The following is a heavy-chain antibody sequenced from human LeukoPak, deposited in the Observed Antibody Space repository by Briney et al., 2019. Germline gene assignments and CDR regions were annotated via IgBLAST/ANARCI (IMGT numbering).Heavy chain of an antibody. D-gene: IGHD6-13*01. CDR1: GFTFSSYW. Sequence: PGGSLRLSCAASGFTFSSYWMSWVRQAPGKGLEWVANIKQDGSEKYYVDSVKGRFTISRDNAKNSLYLQMNSLRAEDTAVYYCARDSSSWSTYFDYWGQGTLVTVSS. CDR2: IKQDGSEK. J-gene: IGHJ4*02. V-gene: IGHV3-7*01. CDR3: ARDSSSWSTYFDY.